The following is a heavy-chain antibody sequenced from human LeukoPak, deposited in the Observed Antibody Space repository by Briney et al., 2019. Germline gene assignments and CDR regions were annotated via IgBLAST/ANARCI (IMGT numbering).Heavy chain of an antibody. CDR1: GGSISSYY. CDR3: ARVAVTANYYYYYMDV. Sequence: SETPSLTCTVSGGSISSYYWSWIRQPAGKGLEWIGRIYTSGSTNYNPSLKSRVTMSVDTSKNQFSLKLSSVTAADTAVYYCARVAVTANYYYYYMDVWGKGTTVTISS. J-gene: IGHJ6*03. D-gene: IGHD2-21*02. V-gene: IGHV4-4*07. CDR2: IYTSGST.